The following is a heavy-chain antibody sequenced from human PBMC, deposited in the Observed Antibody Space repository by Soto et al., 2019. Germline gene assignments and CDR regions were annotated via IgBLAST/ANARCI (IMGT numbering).Heavy chain of an antibody. CDR3: ARDDRLVSDY. D-gene: IGHD2-2*01. V-gene: IGHV4-31*03. Sequence: SETLSLTCTVSGGSISSGVYYWSWIRQHPGKGLEWIGYIYYSGSTYYNPSLKSRVTISVDTSKNQFSLKLSSVTAADTAVYYCARDDRLVSDYWGQGTMLTV. CDR1: GGSISSGVYY. CDR2: IYYSGST. J-gene: IGHJ4*02.